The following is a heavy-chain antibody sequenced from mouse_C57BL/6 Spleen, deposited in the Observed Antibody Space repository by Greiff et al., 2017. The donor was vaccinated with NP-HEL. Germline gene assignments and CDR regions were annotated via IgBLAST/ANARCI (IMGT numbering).Heavy chain of an antibody. V-gene: IGHV1-81*01. Sequence: VQLQQSGAELARPGASVKLSCKASGYTFTSYGISWVKQRTGQGLEWIGELYPRSGNTYYNEKLKGKATLTADKSSSTAYMELRSLTSKGSAVYFCAREGISTMVTAEVLAYWGQGTLVTVSA. D-gene: IGHD2-2*01. CDR3: AREGISTMVTAEVLAY. CDR2: LYPRSGNT. J-gene: IGHJ3*01. CDR1: GYTFTSYG.